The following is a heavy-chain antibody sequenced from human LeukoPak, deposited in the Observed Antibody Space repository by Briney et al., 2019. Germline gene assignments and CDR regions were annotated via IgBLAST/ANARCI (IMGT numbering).Heavy chain of an antibody. V-gene: IGHV3-21*01. D-gene: IGHD6-13*01. CDR1: GFTFSSYS. J-gene: IGHJ4*02. CDR2: ISSSSSYI. CDR3: ARDQQLVVGTFDY. Sequence: GGSLRLSCAASGFTFSSYSMNWVRQAPGKGLEWVSSISSSSSYIYYADSVKGRFTISRDNAKNSLYLQMNSLRAEDTAVYYCARDQQLVVGTFDYWGQGTLVTVSS.